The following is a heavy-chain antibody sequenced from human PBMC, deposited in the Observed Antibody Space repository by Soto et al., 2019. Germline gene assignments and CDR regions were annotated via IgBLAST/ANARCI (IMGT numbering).Heavy chain of an antibody. V-gene: IGHV4-59*01. CDR1: GGSISSYV. CDR2: IYYSGST. Sequence: PSETLSLTCTVSGGSISSYVWSWIRQPPGKGLEWIGYIYYSGSTNYNPSLKSRVTISVDTSKNQFSLKLSSVTAADTAVYYCARDPKGNNWFDPWGQGTLVTVSS. J-gene: IGHJ5*02. CDR3: ARDPKGNNWFDP.